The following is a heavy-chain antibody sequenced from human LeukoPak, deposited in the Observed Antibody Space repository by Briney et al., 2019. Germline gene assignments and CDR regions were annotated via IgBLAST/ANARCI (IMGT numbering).Heavy chain of an antibody. Sequence: ASVKVSCKASGYTFTSYAIHWVRQAPGQRLEWMGWINADNGNAKYSQKFQGRVTITRDTSASTAYMELSSLTSEDTAVYYCARQEPTYCSSTSCYAFDIWGQGTMVTVSS. J-gene: IGHJ3*02. D-gene: IGHD2-2*01. CDR2: INADNGNA. CDR3: ARQEPTYCSSTSCYAFDI. V-gene: IGHV1-3*01. CDR1: GYTFTSYA.